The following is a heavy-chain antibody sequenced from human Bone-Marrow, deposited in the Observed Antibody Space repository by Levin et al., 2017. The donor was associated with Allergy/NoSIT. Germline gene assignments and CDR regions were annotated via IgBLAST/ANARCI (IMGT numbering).Heavy chain of an antibody. CDR1: GDSFTSQG. J-gene: IGHJ4*02. CDR2: ISTYNGNT. CDR3: SRGRVAPSI. D-gene: IGHD5-12*01. V-gene: IGHV1-18*01. Sequence: ASVKVSCKASGDSFTSQGISWVRQAPGQGLEWMGWISTYNGNTKYAEKFHGRLTMTTDTATSTAYMELRSLTSADTAFYFCSRGRVAPSIWGQGTLVTVSS.